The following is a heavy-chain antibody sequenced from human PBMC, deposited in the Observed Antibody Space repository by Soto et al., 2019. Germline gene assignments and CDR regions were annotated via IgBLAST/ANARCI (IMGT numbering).Heavy chain of an antibody. CDR3: ARGPSYDY. Sequence: EVQLVESGGGLIQPGGSLRLSCAASGFNVSSNYMIWVRQAPGKGLEWVSVIYAGGGTHYADSVQGRFTISRDNSKNSLFLQMNILRAEDTAIYYCARGPSYDYWGQGILVTVSS. D-gene: IGHD3-10*01. J-gene: IGHJ4*02. V-gene: IGHV3-53*01. CDR2: IYAGGGT. CDR1: GFNVSSNY.